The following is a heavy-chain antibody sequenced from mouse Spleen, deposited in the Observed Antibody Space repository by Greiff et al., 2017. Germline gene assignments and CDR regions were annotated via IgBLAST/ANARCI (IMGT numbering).Heavy chain of an antibody. V-gene: IGHV6-6*01. Sequence: EVQLVESGGGLVQPGGSMKLSCAASGFTFSDAWMDWVRQSPEQGLEWVAEIRNKANNHASYYAVSVKGRFTISRDASKRSVYLKMSSLESEGTDMYYCARHEGGNYWFAYWGQGTLVTVSA. CDR1: GFTFSDAW. CDR3: ARHEGGNYWFAY. J-gene: IGHJ3*01. CDR2: IRNKANNHAS. D-gene: IGHD2-1*01.